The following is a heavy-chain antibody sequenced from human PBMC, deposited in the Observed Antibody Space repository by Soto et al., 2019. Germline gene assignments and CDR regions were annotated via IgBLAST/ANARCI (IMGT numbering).Heavy chain of an antibody. V-gene: IGHV4-39*01. CDR3: ARASQGDFLDS. D-gene: IGHD2-21*02. CDR1: GSSIPSSSHY. J-gene: IGHJ4*02. Sequence: SETLSLTCTVSGSSIPSSSHYWGWIRQSPGKGLENIANIYYHGSTYYNPSLKSRVAISLDTSKNQFSLELSSVTAADTAVYYCARASQGDFLDSWGQGTLVPVS. CDR2: IYYHGST.